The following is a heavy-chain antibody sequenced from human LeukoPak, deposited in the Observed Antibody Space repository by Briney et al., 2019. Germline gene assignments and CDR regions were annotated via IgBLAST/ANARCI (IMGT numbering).Heavy chain of an antibody. Sequence: PGGSLRLSCATSGFPFSSHWMTSVRQAPGKGLGWVAIIKQDGSEEYYVGSVKGRFTISRDNAKNLLSLQLNSLRVEDTAVYYCAGGVGWVFDFWGQGTRVTVSS. CDR1: GFPFSSHW. D-gene: IGHD2-8*01. V-gene: IGHV3-7*01. J-gene: IGHJ3*01. CDR3: AGGVGWVFDF. CDR2: IKQDGSEE.